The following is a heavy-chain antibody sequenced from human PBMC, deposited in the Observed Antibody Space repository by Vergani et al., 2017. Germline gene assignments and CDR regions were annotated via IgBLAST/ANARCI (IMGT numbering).Heavy chain of an antibody. Sequence: EVQLVESGGGLVQPGGSLRLSCAASGFTFSSYEMNWVRQAPGKGLEWVSYISSSGSTIYYADSVKGRFTISRDNAKNSLYLQMNSLRAEDTAVYYCARVWYWNVGLGKYYYYYGMDVWGQGTTVTVSS. D-gene: IGHD1-1*01. CDR2: ISSSGSTI. CDR1: GFTFSSYE. V-gene: IGHV3-48*03. J-gene: IGHJ6*02. CDR3: ARVWYWNVGLGKYYYYYGMDV.